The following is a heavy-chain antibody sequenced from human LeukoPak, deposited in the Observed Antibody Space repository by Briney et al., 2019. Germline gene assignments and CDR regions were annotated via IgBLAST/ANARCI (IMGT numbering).Heavy chain of an antibody. V-gene: IGHV4-39*02. J-gene: IGHJ4*02. CDR1: GGSTSGGNYY. CDR2: ISSSGNT. Sequence: ASETLSLTCAVSGGSTSGGNYYWGWIRRPPGKGLEWIGGISSSGNTYYNPSLKSRITISVDTSKNHFSLKLSSVTAADTAVYYCARLGAGPTYYDFWSGYSSFYFDYWGQGTLVTVSS. CDR3: ARLGAGPTYYDFWSGYSSFYFDY. D-gene: IGHD3-3*01.